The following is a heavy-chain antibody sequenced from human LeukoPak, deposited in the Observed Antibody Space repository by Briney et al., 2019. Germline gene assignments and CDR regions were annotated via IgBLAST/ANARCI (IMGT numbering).Heavy chain of an antibody. J-gene: IGHJ6*04. V-gene: IGHV4-30-2*01. CDR1: GGSISSGGYS. D-gene: IGHD4-17*01. Sequence: ASQTLSLTCAVCGGSISSGGYSWSWIRQPPGKGLEWIGYIYHSGSTYYNPSLKSRVTISVDRSKNQFSLKLSSVTAADTAVYYCARETATVTTGPRTDVWGKGTTVTVSS. CDR2: IYHSGST. CDR3: ARETATVTTGPRTDV.